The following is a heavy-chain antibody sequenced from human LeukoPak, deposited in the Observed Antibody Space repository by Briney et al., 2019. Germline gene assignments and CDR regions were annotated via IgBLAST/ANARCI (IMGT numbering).Heavy chain of an antibody. CDR2: IKQDGSEK. CDR1: GFTFSSYW. J-gene: IGHJ4*02. D-gene: IGHD3-10*01. Sequence: GSLSLSCAASGFTFSSYWMSWVRQAPGKGLEWVANIKQDGSEKYYVDSVKGRFTISRDNAKNSLYLQMNSLRAEDTAVYYCATTDLYGSGSYYGDYWGQGTLVTVSS. V-gene: IGHV3-7*01. CDR3: ATTDLYGSGSYYGDY.